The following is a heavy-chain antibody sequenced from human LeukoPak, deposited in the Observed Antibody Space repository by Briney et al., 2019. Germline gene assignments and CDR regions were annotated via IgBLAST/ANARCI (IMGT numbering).Heavy chain of an antibody. CDR1: GFTFSNAW. CDR2: IKSKTDGGTT. J-gene: IGHJ4*02. Sequence: PGGSLRLSCAASGFTFSNAWMSWVRQAPGKGLEWVGRIKSKTDGGTTDYAAPVKGRFTISRDDSKNTLYLQMNSLKTEDTAVYYCTTEHRITIFGVVITPVDYWGQGTLVTVSP. CDR3: TTEHRITIFGVVITPVDY. V-gene: IGHV3-15*01. D-gene: IGHD3-3*01.